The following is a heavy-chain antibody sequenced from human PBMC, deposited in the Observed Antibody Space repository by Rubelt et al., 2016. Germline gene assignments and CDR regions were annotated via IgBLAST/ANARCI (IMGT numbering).Heavy chain of an antibody. Sequence: GYIYYSGSTNYNPSLKSRVTISVDTSKNQFSLKLSSVTAADTAVYYCARIVQNDDLYYYYGMDVWGQGTTVTVSS. J-gene: IGHJ6*02. V-gene: IGHV4-59*01. CDR2: IYYSGST. CDR3: ARIVQNDDLYYYYGMDV. D-gene: IGHD2/OR15-2a*01.